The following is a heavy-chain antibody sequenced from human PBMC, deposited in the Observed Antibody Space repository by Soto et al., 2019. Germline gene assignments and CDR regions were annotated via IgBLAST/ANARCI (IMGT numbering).Heavy chain of an antibody. CDR3: ERDPSNRNGCRIWFDP. J-gene: IGHJ5*02. V-gene: IGHV1-18*04. CDR2: ISAYNGDT. Sequence: GASVKVSCTASGYTFTNRGISWVRQAPEQGLEWMGWISAYNGDTNYAQNLQGRVTMTTDTSTSTAYMEMRSLRSDDTDVYYCERDPSNRNGCRIWFDPWGQGAPVTVYS. D-gene: IGHD6-19*01. CDR1: GYTFTNRG.